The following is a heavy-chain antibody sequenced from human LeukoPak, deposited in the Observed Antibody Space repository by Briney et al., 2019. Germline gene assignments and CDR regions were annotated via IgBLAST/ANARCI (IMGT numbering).Heavy chain of an antibody. J-gene: IGHJ4*02. Sequence: GGSLRLSCAASGFTFSSYWMSWVRQAPGKGLEWVANIKQDGSEKYYVDSVKGRFTISRDNAKNPLYLQMNSLRAEDTAVYYCARVGKTVIGPMLNWGQGTLVTVSS. D-gene: IGHD2/OR15-2a*01. V-gene: IGHV3-7*01. CDR1: GFTFSSYW. CDR3: ARVGKTVIGPMLN. CDR2: IKQDGSEK.